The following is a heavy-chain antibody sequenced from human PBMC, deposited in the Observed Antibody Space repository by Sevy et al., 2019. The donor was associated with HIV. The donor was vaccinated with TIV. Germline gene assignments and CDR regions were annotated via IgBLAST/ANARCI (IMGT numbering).Heavy chain of an antibody. CDR3: TTDLEYQLERYYFNY. CDR1: EFIFTNAW. J-gene: IGHJ4*02. Sequence: GGSLRLSCAASEFIFTNAWMSWVRQAPGKGLQSVGRIKSKTNGGTTDYAAPVEGRFTISRDDSKKTLYLQMNSLKTEDTAVYYCTTDLEYQLERYYFNYWGQGTLVTVSS. CDR2: IKSKTNGGTT. V-gene: IGHV3-15*01. D-gene: IGHD2-2*01.